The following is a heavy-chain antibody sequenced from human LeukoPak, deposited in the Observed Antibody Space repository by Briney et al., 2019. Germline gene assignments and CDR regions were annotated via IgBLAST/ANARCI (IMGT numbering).Heavy chain of an antibody. V-gene: IGHV1-2*02. D-gene: IGHD2-8*02. Sequence: ASVKVSCKASGYIFTGHYMHWVRQAPGQGLEWMGWINPNSGGTKYAQKFQGRVTMTRDTSISTTYMELTRLTSDDTAVYYCARDITAGIYMYEYWGQESLVTVSS. J-gene: IGHJ4*02. CDR1: GYIFTGHY. CDR3: ARDITAGIYMYEY. CDR2: INPNSGGT.